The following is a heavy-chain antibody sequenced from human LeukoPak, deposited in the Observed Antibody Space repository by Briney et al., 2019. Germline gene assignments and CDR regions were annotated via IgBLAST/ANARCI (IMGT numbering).Heavy chain of an antibody. V-gene: IGHV3-73*01. CDR1: GFSLSGSA. D-gene: IGHD3-3*01. Sequence: PGGSLRLSCARSGFSLSGSALHWARHASGKGREWVGWIRSKANDYATVYAEPVKGRFTISRDDSKNTAYLQMNSLKAADTAVYYCTRANDFWSGYPDSWGQGTLVTVSS. CDR3: TRANDFWSGYPDS. CDR2: IRSKANDYAT. J-gene: IGHJ4*02.